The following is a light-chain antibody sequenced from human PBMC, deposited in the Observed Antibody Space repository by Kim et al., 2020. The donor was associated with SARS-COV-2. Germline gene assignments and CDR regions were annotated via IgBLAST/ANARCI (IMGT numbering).Light chain of an antibody. V-gene: IGKV3-20*01. J-gene: IGKJ2*01. CDR3: QQYGNSHT. Sequence: SLFPGERAPLSCRASQSVKSNYLAWYQQRPGQAPRLLVYTASNRATGIPDRFSGSGSGTDFTLTISRLEPEDFAVYYCQQYGNSHTFGQGTKLEI. CDR1: QSVKSNY. CDR2: TAS.